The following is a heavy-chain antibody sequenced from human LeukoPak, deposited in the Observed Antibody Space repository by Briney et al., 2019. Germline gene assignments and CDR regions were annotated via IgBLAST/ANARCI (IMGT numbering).Heavy chain of an antibody. V-gene: IGHV3-33*01. D-gene: IGHD3-16*01. CDR1: GFTFSSYG. Sequence: GGSLRLSCAASGFTFSSYGMHWVRQAPGKGLDWMAVIWYDGTNKHYPDSVKGQFTISRDNSKNTLYLQMNSLRVEDTAVYYCASFVGGRQDFDYWGQGTLVTVSS. J-gene: IGHJ4*02. CDR3: ASFVGGRQDFDY. CDR2: IWYDGTNK.